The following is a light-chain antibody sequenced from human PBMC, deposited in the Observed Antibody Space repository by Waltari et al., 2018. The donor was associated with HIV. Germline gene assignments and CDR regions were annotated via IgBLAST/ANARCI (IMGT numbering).Light chain of an antibody. CDR3: QQYGKSPIT. Sequence: DIVLTQFPGTLSLSPGERATLSCMASQRVRNNLFWYQKKPGPVPRLRIFGAYSGATAIPDRFSGSGSGTDFNLTISRLETEDSAVYCCQQYGKSPITFGQGTRLE. CDR2: GAY. J-gene: IGKJ5*01. V-gene: IGKV3-20*01. CDR1: QRVRNN.